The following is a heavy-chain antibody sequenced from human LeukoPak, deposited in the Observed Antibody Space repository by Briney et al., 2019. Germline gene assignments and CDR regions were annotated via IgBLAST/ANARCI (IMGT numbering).Heavy chain of an antibody. V-gene: IGHV1-8*01. CDR3: ARGYGCSSWYYYYYMDV. CDR2: MNPNSGNT. D-gene: IGHD6-13*01. J-gene: IGHJ6*03. Sequence: ASVKVSCKASGYTFTSYDINWVRQATGQGLEWMGWMNPNSGNTGYAQKFQGRVTMTRNTSISTAYMELSSLRSEDTAVYYCARGYGCSSWYYYYYMDVWGKGTTVTVSS. CDR1: GYTFTSYD.